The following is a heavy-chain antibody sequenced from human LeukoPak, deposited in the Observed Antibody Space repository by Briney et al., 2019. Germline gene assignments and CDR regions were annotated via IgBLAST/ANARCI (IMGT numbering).Heavy chain of an antibody. CDR1: GFTFSYAW. J-gene: IGHJ4*02. CDR2: IKCKTDGGTT. CDR3: ATDLRGRGPNPLSSRIDY. D-gene: IGHD2/OR15-2a*01. Sequence: PGGSLRLSCAASGFTFSYAWMSWVRQAPGIGLEWVGRIKCKTDGGTTDYAAPVRGRFTISRDNSKNTLYLQMNSLKSEDTAVYYCATDLRGRGPNPLSSRIDYWGQGTLVTVLS. V-gene: IGHV3-15*01.